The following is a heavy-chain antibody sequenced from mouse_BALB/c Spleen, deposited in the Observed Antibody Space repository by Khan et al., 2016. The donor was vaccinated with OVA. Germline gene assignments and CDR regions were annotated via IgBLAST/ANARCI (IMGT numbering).Heavy chain of an antibody. J-gene: IGHJ2*01. Sequence: VQLQQSGAELVRSGASVKLSCTGSGFKIKDYYIHWVKQRPEQGLEWIGRIDPANGKTEYAPKFQGRATLTADTSSNTAYMLLTSLTSDDTVVSYCNAGGNFLWCQGTTLTVSS. D-gene: IGHD2-1*01. CDR1: GFKIKDYY. CDR2: IDPANGKT. V-gene: IGHV14-4*02. CDR3: NAGGNFL.